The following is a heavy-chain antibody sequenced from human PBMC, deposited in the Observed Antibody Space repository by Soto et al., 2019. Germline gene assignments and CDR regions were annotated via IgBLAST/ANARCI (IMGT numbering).Heavy chain of an antibody. V-gene: IGHV3-23*01. CDR1: GFGLSTYA. D-gene: IGHD2-21*02. J-gene: IGHJ4*02. CDR2: ISANSGNT. CDR3: ALPSCGGDCYSPFDY. Sequence: ELQLLESGGGFVQPGGSLRLSCTASGFGLSTYAISWVRQAPGKRLEWVSVISANSGNTDYADSVKGRFTISRDKSENTVFLQMNRLRAEDTAVYYCALPSCGGDCYSPFDYWGQGTLVTVSS.